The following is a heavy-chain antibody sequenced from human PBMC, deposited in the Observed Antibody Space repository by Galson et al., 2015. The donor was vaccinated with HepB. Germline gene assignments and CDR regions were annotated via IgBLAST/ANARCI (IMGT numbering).Heavy chain of an antibody. D-gene: IGHD5-12*01. J-gene: IGHJ6*02. V-gene: IGHV3-48*02. CDR2: ISSSSSTI. CDR3: AREGARGYSGYPPRWEDYYYGMDV. CDR1: GFTFSSYS. Sequence: SLRLSCAASGFTFSSYSMNWVRQAPGKGLEWVSYISSSSSTIYYADSVKGRFTISRDNAKNSLYLQMNSLRDEDTAVYYCAREGARGYSGYPPRWEDYYYGMDVWGQGTTVTVSS.